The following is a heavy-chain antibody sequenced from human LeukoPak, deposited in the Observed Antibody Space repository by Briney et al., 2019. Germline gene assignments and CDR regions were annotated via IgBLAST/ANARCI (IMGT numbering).Heavy chain of an antibody. CDR2: IIPIFGTA. CDR3: ARGLNYYDSSGYYGSWFDP. D-gene: IGHD3-22*01. Sequence: SVKVSCKASGGTFSSYAISWVRQAPGQGLEWMGRIIPIFGTANYAQKFQGRVTITTDESTSTAYMELSSLRSEDTAVYYCARGLNYYDSSGYYGSWFDPWGQGTLVTVSS. CDR1: GGTFSSYA. V-gene: IGHV1-69*05. J-gene: IGHJ5*02.